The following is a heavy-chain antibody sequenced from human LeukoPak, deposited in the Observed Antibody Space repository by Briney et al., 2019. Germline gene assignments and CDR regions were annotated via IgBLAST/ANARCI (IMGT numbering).Heavy chain of an antibody. CDR2: IYSSGGS. D-gene: IGHD6-13*01. CDR1: GASLSSGDYH. J-gene: IGHJ4*02. Sequence: SQTLSLTCTVSGASLSSGDYHWSWIRQPAGKGLEWLGRIYSSGGSNYNPSLKSRVTISLDTSKNHFSLELSSVTAADTAVYYCARVIAAAYVDWGQGALVTVSS. CDR3: ARVIAAAYVD. V-gene: IGHV4-61*02.